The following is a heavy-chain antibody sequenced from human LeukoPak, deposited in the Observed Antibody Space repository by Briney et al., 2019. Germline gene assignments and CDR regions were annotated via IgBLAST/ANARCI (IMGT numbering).Heavy chain of an antibody. CDR2: NIPIFGTA. CDR1: GGTFSSYA. D-gene: IGHD2-2*01. V-gene: IGHV1-69*01. J-gene: IGHJ4*02. Sequence: SVKVSCKASGGTFSSYAISWVRQAPGQGLEWMGGNIPIFGTANYAQKFQGRVTITADESTSTAYMELSSLRSEDTAVYYCVRLLEGLYHFDYWGQGTRVTVSS. CDR3: VRLLEGLYHFDY.